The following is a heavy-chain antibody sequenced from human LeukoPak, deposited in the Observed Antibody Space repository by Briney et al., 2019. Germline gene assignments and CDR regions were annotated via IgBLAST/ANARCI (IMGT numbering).Heavy chain of an antibody. Sequence: GASVKVSCKASGYTFAGYYMHWVRQAPGQGLEWKGWINPNSGGTNCAQKLQGRVTMTRDTSISTAYMELSRLRSDDTAVYYCARDPSEDSSGYCDYWGQGTLVTVSS. D-gene: IGHD3-22*01. V-gene: IGHV1-2*02. CDR3: ARDPSEDSSGYCDY. J-gene: IGHJ4*02. CDR2: INPNSGGT. CDR1: GYTFAGYY.